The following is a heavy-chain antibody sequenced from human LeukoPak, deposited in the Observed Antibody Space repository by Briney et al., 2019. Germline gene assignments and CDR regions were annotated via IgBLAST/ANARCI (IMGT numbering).Heavy chain of an antibody. D-gene: IGHD4-11*01. Sequence: SETLSLTCTVSGDSISSHCWSWIRQPPGKGLEWIGYIYYSGSTNYNPSLKSRVTISVDTSKNQFSLRLSAVTAADTAVYFCARGVFTTVSYYMDVWGKGTTVTVSS. CDR1: GDSISSHC. CDR2: IYYSGST. J-gene: IGHJ6*03. CDR3: ARGVFTTVSYYMDV. V-gene: IGHV4-59*11.